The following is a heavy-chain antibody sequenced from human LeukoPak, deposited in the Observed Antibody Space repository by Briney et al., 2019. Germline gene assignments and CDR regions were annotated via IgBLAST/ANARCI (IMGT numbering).Heavy chain of an antibody. D-gene: IGHD4-11*01. J-gene: IGHJ5*01. CDR1: GFIFGDYA. CDR3: AKASRATLTTVINWLDS. V-gene: IGHV3-30*04. Sequence: GGSLRLSCAASGFIFGDYAMHWVRQAPGKGLEWVAAIAFGDTDRYYIDSVKGRFTISRDDSKNTLYLHMTSLRAEDTAVYYCAKASRATLTTVINWLDSWGQGTPVTVSS. CDR2: IAFGDTDR.